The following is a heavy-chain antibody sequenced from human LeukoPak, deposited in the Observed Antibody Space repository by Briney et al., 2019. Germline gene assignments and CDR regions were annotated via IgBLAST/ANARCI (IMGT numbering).Heavy chain of an antibody. D-gene: IGHD2-2*03. J-gene: IGHJ4*02. Sequence: PGGSLRLSCAASGFTFSSYAMSWVRQAPGKGLEWVSSITSSSSYINYVDSVKGRFTISRDNAKNSLYLQMNSLRAEDTAVYYCARDHGYCSSTSCPVDYWGQGTLVTVSS. CDR2: ITSSSSYI. V-gene: IGHV3-21*01. CDR3: ARDHGYCSSTSCPVDY. CDR1: GFTFSSYA.